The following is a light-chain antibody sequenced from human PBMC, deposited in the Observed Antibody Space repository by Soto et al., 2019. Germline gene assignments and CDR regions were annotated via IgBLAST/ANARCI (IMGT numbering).Light chain of an antibody. Sequence: QSVLTQPASASGSPGQSVTISCTGTKSDIGVYVFVSWYQHHPGKAPRLIIYEVAQRPSGVPDRFSGSKSGNTASLTVSGLQAADEADYFCKSYAGSNTYVFGSGTKGTVL. CDR2: EVA. V-gene: IGLV2-8*01. CDR1: KSDIGVYVF. J-gene: IGLJ1*01. CDR3: KSYAGSNTYV.